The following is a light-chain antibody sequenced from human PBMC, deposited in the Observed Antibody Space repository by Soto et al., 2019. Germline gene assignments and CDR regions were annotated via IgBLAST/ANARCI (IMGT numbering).Light chain of an antibody. CDR1: SSDVGSYNL. CDR3: CSYACTSAFYV. Sequence: QSVLSQPASVSGSPGQSITISCTGTSSDVGSYNLVSWYQQHPGRAPKLMIYEGSERPSGVSHRFSGSKSGNTASLTISGLQAEDEADYYCCSYACTSAFYVFGTGTKVTDL. J-gene: IGLJ1*01. V-gene: IGLV2-23*01. CDR2: EGS.